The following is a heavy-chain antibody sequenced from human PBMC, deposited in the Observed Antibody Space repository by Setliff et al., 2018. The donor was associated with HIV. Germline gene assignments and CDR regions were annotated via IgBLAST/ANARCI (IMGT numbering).Heavy chain of an antibody. CDR2: IGTAGDT. Sequence: GGSLRLSCAACGFTFSSYDMHWVRQATGKGLEWVSTIGTAGDTYYPGSVKGQFTISRENAKNSLYLQMNSLRAGDMAVYYCVKDEEYIGVVSATMNMPGYYHYYYMDVWGKGSTVTVSS. J-gene: IGHJ6*03. CDR1: GFTFSSYD. CDR3: VKDEEYIGVVSATMNMPGYYHYYYMDV. D-gene: IGHD2-2*01. V-gene: IGHV3-13*03.